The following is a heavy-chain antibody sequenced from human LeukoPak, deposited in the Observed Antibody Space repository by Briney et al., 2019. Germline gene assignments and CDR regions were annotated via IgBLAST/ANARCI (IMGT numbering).Heavy chain of an antibody. CDR2: TYYRSKWYN. CDR3: ARDWGVAVAGTFANWFDP. V-gene: IGHV6-1*01. D-gene: IGHD6-19*01. CDR1: GDSVSSNSAA. J-gene: IGHJ5*02. Sequence: SQTLSLTCAISGDSVSSNSAAWNWIRQSPSRGLEWLGRTYYRSKWYNDYAVSVKSRITINPDTSKNQFSLQLNSVTPEDTAVYYCARDWGVAVAGTFANWFDPWGQGTLVTVSS.